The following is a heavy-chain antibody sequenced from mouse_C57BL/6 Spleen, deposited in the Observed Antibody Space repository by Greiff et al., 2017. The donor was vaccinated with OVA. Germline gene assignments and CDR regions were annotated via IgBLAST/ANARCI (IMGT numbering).Heavy chain of an antibody. V-gene: IGHV3-6*01. D-gene: IGHD2-4*01. J-gene: IGHJ3*01. CDR1: GYSITSGYY. CDR3: AREGLYDYDPAWFAY. Sequence: VQLKESGPGLVKPSQSLSLTCSVTGYSITSGYYWNWIRQFPGNKLEWMGYISYDGSNNYNPSLKNRISITRDTSKNQFFLKLNSVTTEDTATYYCAREGLYDYDPAWFAYWGQGTLVTVSA. CDR2: ISYDGSN.